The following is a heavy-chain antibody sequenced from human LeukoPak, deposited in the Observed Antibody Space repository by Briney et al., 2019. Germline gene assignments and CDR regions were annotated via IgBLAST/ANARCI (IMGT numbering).Heavy chain of an antibody. Sequence: PGGSLRLSCAASGFTFSSYWMSWVRQAPGKGLEWVANIKQDGSEKYYVDSVKGRFTISRDNAKNSLYLQMNSLRAEDTAVYYCAKHLVVIVGAITRAFDIWGQGTMVTVSS. V-gene: IGHV3-7*03. CDR2: IKQDGSEK. CDR1: GFTFSSYW. D-gene: IGHD1-26*01. J-gene: IGHJ3*02. CDR3: AKHLVVIVGAITRAFDI.